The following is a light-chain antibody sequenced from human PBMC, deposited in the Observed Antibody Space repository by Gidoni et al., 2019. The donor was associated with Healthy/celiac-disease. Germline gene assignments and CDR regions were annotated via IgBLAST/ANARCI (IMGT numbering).Light chain of an antibody. Sequence: DIVMTQSPDSLAVSLGERATINCKSSQSVLYSSYNENYLAWYQQKPGHPPKLLISCASTRESGVPDRFSGSGSGTDFTLTISSLQAEDVAVYYCQQYNNTPPTFGQXTKVEIK. J-gene: IGKJ1*01. CDR2: CAS. V-gene: IGKV4-1*01. CDR3: QQYNNTPPT. CDR1: QSVLYSSYNENY.